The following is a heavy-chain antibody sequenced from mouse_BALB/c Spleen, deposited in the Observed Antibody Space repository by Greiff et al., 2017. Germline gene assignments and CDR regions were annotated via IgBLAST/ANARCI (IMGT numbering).Heavy chain of an antibody. CDR2: ISSGGGST. Sequence: EVMLVESGGGLVKPGGSLKLSCAASGFAFSSYDMSWVRQTPEKRLEWVAYISSGGGSTYYPDTVKGRFTISRDNAKNTLYLQMSSLKSEDTAMYYCARHENGPYYFDYWGQGTTLTVSS. CDR3: ARHENGPYYFDY. CDR1: GFAFSSYD. J-gene: IGHJ2*01. V-gene: IGHV5-12-1*01.